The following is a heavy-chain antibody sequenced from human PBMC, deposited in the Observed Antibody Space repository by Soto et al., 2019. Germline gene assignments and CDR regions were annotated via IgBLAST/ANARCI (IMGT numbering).Heavy chain of an antibody. V-gene: IGHV1-2*04. Sequence: ASVKVSCKASGYTFTGYYMHWVRQAPGQGLEWMGWINPNSGGTNYAQKFQGWVTMTRDTSVSTAYMELSRLRSDDTAVYYCAREEAEDIVVVPAAMNGYGMDVWGQGTTVTV. D-gene: IGHD2-2*01. CDR2: INPNSGGT. CDR3: AREEAEDIVVVPAAMNGYGMDV. CDR1: GYTFTGYY. J-gene: IGHJ6*02.